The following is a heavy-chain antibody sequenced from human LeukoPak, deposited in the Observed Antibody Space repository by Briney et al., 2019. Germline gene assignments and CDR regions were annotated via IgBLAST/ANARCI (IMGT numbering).Heavy chain of an antibody. CDR1: GASISSSSW. CDR2: INHSGST. Sequence: PSETLSLTCAVSGASISSSSWWNWVRQPPGKGLEWIGEINHSGSTNYNPSLKSRVTISVDTSKNQFSLKLSSVTAADTAVYYCARHLRLGSRVSFDPWGQGTLVTVSS. J-gene: IGHJ5*02. D-gene: IGHD2-8*01. V-gene: IGHV4-4*02. CDR3: ARHLRLGSRVSFDP.